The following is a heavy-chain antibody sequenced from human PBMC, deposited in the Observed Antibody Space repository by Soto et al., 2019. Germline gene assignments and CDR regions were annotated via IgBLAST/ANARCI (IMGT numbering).Heavy chain of an antibody. CDR2: INAGNGNT. Sequence: GGSVKGSCKASGYTFTSYAMDLVRQAPGQRLEWMGWINAGNGNTKYSQKFQGRFTVSRDNSRNTLFLQMDSLRPDDTAVYYCTKPRSSLQWPPFDPWGHGTQVTVSS. V-gene: IGHV1-3*01. J-gene: IGHJ5*02. D-gene: IGHD6-19*01. CDR3: TKPRSSLQWPPFDP. CDR1: GYTFTSYA.